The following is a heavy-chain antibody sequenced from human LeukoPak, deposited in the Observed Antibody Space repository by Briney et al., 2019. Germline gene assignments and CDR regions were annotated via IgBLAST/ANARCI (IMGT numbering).Heavy chain of an antibody. Sequence: PGGSLRLSCAASGFTFSDYRMTWVRQAPGKGLEWVANIKQDGGEIYYVDSVKGRFTISRDNTKKSLYLQMNSLRAEDTAVYYCARVQNYYGSGTYYMAFDIWGQGTMVTVSS. CDR2: IKQDGGEI. CDR3: ARVQNYYGSGTYYMAFDI. V-gene: IGHV3-7*01. CDR1: GFTFSDYR. D-gene: IGHD3-10*01. J-gene: IGHJ3*02.